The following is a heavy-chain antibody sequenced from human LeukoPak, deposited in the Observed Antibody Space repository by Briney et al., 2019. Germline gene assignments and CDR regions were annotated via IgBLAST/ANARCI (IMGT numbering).Heavy chain of an antibody. CDR2: VSGSGDGT. D-gene: IGHD4-17*01. CDR3: AKERLGGNYGDYAVDY. V-gene: IGHV3-23*01. Sequence: GGSLRLSCAASGFTFTIYAMGWAREAPGGGLEWVSSVSGSGDGTYYADFVKGRFTISRDNSKKTLDLHMDSLRAEDTAVYYCAKERLGGNYGDYAVDYWGQGTMVTVSS. J-gene: IGHJ4*02. CDR1: GFTFTIYA.